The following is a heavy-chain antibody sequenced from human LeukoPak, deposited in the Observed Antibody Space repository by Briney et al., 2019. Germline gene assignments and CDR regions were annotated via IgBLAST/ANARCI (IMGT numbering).Heavy chain of an antibody. CDR2: IYTDAST. CDR3: IRVYGDY. Sequence: GGSLRLSCAASGFTVSRKYMSWIRQAPGKGLEWVAVIYTDASTYYADSVKGRFTISRDNSKNTVYLQMNSLRAEDTAVYYCIRVYGDYWGQGTLVTVSS. V-gene: IGHV3-53*01. J-gene: IGHJ4*02. D-gene: IGHD2/OR15-2a*01. CDR1: GFTVSRKY.